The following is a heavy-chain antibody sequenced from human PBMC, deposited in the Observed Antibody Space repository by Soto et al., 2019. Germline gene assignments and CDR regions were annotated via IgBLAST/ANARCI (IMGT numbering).Heavy chain of an antibody. CDR1: VVSISSGGYY. CDR2: IYYNGNS. V-gene: IGHV4-31*03. J-gene: IGHJ5*02. Sequence: SETLSLTCTFSVVSISSGGYYCSWIRQHPWKGLEWIGYIYYNGNSYYNPSLKSRVSMSLDTSKNQFSLKLSSVTAADTAVYYCARGRAGFFWSRRKDNWFAPWGQGTLVTVSS. CDR3: ARGRAGFFWSRRKDNWFAP. D-gene: IGHD3-3*01.